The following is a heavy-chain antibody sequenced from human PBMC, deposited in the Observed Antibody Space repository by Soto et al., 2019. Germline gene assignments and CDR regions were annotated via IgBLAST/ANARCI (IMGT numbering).Heavy chain of an antibody. CDR1: GYTFTSYY. CDR3: ASQMVYAGYYYYGMDV. V-gene: IGHV1-46*01. CDR2: INPSGGST. D-gene: IGHD2-8*01. Sequence: GASVKVSCKASGYTFTSYYMHWVRQAPGQGLEWMGIINPSGGSTSYAQKFQGRVTMTRDTSTSTVYMELSSLRSEDTAVYYCASQMVYAGYYYYGMDVWGQGTTVTVSS. J-gene: IGHJ6*02.